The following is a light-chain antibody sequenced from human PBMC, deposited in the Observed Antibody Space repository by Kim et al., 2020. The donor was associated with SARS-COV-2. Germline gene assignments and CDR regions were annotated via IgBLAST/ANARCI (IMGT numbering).Light chain of an antibody. Sequence: VSPGQTASITCSGDKLGDKYACWYQHKPGQSPVLVIYQDSKRPSGIPERFSGSNSGNTATLTISGTQAMDEADYYCQAWDSSPYVVFGGGTQLTVL. CDR3: QAWDSSPYVV. V-gene: IGLV3-1*01. J-gene: IGLJ2*01. CDR1: KLGDKY. CDR2: QDS.